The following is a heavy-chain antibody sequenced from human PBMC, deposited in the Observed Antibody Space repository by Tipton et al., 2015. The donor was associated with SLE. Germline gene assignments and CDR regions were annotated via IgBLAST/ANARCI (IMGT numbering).Heavy chain of an antibody. CDR3: AREYSGYDYRTFDH. J-gene: IGHJ4*02. V-gene: IGHV4-59*12. D-gene: IGHD5-12*01. CDR1: DGSISPYY. CDR2: LYHSGIT. Sequence: TLSLTCTVSDGSISPYYWSWVRQSPGRGLEWFGFLYHSGITNYNPSLKSRVTISGASSKNQFSLRRTSVTAADTAVYYCAREYSGYDYRTFDHWGQGTLVTVSS.